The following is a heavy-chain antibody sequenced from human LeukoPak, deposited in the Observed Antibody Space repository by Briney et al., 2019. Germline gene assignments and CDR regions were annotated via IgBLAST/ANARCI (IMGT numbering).Heavy chain of an antibody. CDR1: GFTLSSYE. CDR3: ARDLHYYVAMDV. D-gene: IGHD3-10*02. CDR2: ISSSGGTT. Sequence: PGGSLRLSCAASGFTLSSYEMNWVRRAPGKGLEWVSYISSSGGTTHYADSVMGRFTISRDNAKNSLYLQMNSLRAEDTAVYYCARDLHYYVAMDVWGQGTTVTVSS. V-gene: IGHV3-48*03. J-gene: IGHJ6*02.